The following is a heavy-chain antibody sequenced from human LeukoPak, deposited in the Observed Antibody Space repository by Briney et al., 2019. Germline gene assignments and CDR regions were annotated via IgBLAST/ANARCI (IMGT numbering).Heavy chain of an antibody. CDR3: ARVNGLYRSDY. Sequence: KASETLSLTCTVSGGSINSYYWSWIRQPPGKGLEWIGYIYYSGSTNYNPSLKSRVTISVDTSKNQFSLKLSSVTAADTAVYYCARVNGLYRSDYWGQGTLVTVSS. CDR1: GGSINSYY. V-gene: IGHV4-59*01. CDR2: IYYSGST. D-gene: IGHD1-26*01. J-gene: IGHJ4*02.